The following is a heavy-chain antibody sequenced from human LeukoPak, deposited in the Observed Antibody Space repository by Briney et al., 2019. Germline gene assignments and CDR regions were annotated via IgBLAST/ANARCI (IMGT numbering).Heavy chain of an antibody. D-gene: IGHD2-21*01. CDR3: ATYIPPGHFGLDY. J-gene: IGHJ4*02. CDR1: GGTFSSYA. CDR2: IIPILGIA. Sequence: ASVKVSCKASGGTFSSYAISWVRQAPGQGLEWMGRIIPILGIANYARKFQGRVTITADKSTSTAYMELSSLRSEDTAVYYCATYIPPGHFGLDYWGQGTLVTVSS. V-gene: IGHV1-69*04.